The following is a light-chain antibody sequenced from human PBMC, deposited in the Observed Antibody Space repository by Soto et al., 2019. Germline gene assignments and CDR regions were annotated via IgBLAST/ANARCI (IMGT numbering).Light chain of an antibody. CDR2: VGTGGIVG. J-gene: IGLJ2*01. Sequence: QSVLTQPPSASASQGASVTLTCTLSSGYSNYKVDWYQQRPGKGPRFVMRVGTGGIVGSKGDGIPDRFSVLGSGLNRYLTIKNIQEEGESDYHCGADHGSGSNFVVFGGGTKVTVL. CDR1: SGYSNYK. V-gene: IGLV9-49*01. CDR3: GADHGSGSNFVV.